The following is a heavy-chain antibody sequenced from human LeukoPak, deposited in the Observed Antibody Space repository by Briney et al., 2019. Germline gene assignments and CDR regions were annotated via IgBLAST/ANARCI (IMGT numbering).Heavy chain of an antibody. CDR3: ARDLPREYGAKPLGHY. D-gene: IGHD4-17*01. CDR2: INPNSGGT. V-gene: IGHV1-2*02. Sequence: ASVKVSCKASGYTFTGYYMHWVRQAPGQGLEWVGWINPNSGGTNYAQKFQGRVTMTRDTSISTAYMELSRLRSDDTAVYYCARDLPREYGAKPLGHYWGQGTLVTVSS. CDR1: GYTFTGYY. J-gene: IGHJ4*02.